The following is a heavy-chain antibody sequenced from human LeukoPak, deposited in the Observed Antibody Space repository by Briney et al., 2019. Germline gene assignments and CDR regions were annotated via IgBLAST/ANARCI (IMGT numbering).Heavy chain of an antibody. CDR3: ARQVVVVPAAKGLYYDFWSGLPVYWFDP. CDR2: IYYSGST. V-gene: IGHV4-39*01. D-gene: IGHD2-2*01. J-gene: IGHJ5*02. Sequence: PSETLSLTCTVSGGSISSSSYYWGWIRQPPGKGLEWIGNIYYSGSTYYNPSLKSRVTISVDTSKHQFSLKLSSVTAADTAVYYCARQVVVVPAAKGLYYDFWSGLPVYWFDPWGQGTLVTVSS. CDR1: GGSISSSSYY.